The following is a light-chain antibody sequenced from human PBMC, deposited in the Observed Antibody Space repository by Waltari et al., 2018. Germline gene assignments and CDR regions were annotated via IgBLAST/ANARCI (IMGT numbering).Light chain of an antibody. V-gene: IGLV1-47*01. Sequence: SVLTQPPSASGTPGQTVTIPCSGTSSNLGPNYDYWYQQLTGPAPKLLIYRNDQRPSGVPDRFSGSRSGTSASLAISRLRSEDQANYYCAGWDDSLNGQIVFGGGTKLTVL. J-gene: IGLJ2*01. CDR2: RND. CDR1: SSNLGPNY. CDR3: AGWDDSLNGQIV.